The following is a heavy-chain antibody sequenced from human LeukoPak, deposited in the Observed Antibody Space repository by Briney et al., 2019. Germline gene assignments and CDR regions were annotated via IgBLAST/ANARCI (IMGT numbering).Heavy chain of an antibody. V-gene: IGHV4-30-2*01. J-gene: IGHJ4*02. CDR2: IYHSGST. Sequence: SETLSLTCAVSGVSISSGGYSWSWLRQPPGKGLEWIGYIYHSGSTYYNPSLKSRVTISVDRSKNQFFLKLSSVTAADTAVYYCASPRWFGELWYWGQGTLVTVSS. CDR3: ASPRWFGELWY. D-gene: IGHD3-10*01. CDR1: GVSISSGGYS.